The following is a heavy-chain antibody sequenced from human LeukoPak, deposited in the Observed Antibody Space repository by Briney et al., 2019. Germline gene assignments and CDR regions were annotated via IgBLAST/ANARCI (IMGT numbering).Heavy chain of an antibody. J-gene: IGHJ4*02. V-gene: IGHV4-39*02. CDR3: AREVGGSYYGDY. CDR2: IYYSGST. Sequence: SETLSLTCTVSAGSISSSNYYWGWIRQPPGKGLQWIGTIYYSGSTYYNPSLKSRVTISVDTSKNQFSLKLSSVTAADTAVYYCAREVGGSYYGDYWGQGTLVTVSS. CDR1: AGSISSSNYY. D-gene: IGHD1-26*01.